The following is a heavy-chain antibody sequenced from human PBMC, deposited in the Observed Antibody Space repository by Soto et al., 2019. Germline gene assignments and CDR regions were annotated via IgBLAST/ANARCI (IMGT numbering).Heavy chain of an antibody. CDR1: GFTFSSYG. CDR3: AKENDLEGTSYGMDV. CDR2: ISYDGSNK. Sequence: QVQLVESGGGVVQPGRSLRLSCAASGFTFSSYGMHWVRQAPGKGLEWVAVISYDGSNKYYADSVKGRFTISRDNSKNTLYLQMNSLRAEDTAVYYCAKENDLEGTSYGMDVWGQGTTVTVSS. V-gene: IGHV3-30*18. D-gene: IGHD5-12*01. J-gene: IGHJ6*02.